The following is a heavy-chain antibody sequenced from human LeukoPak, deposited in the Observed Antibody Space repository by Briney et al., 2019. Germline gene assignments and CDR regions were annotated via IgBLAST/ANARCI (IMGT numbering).Heavy chain of an antibody. CDR3: ARKIGSSWYPYYYYYMDV. CDR2: INHSGST. D-gene: IGHD6-13*01. V-gene: IGHV4-34*01. CDR1: GGSFSGYY. J-gene: IGHJ6*03. Sequence: PSETLSLTCAVYGGSFSGYYWSWIRQPPGKGLEWIGEINHSGSTNYNPSLKSRVTISVDTSKNQFSLKLSSVTAADTAVYYCARKIGSSWYPYYYYYMDVWGKGTTVTVSS.